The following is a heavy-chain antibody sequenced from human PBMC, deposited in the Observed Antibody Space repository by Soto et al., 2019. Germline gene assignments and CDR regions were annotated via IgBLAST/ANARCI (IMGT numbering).Heavy chain of an antibody. CDR1: GFTFSSYG. CDR3: AKARTDQSGTYFPFDS. D-gene: IGHD1-26*01. V-gene: IGHV3-23*01. Sequence: GSLRLSCAASGFTFSSYGMSWVRQAPGKGLEWVSSINNSGSRTYHADSVKGRFTISRDNSKNTLYLQMNSLRAEDTAVYYCAKARTDQSGTYFPFDSWGQGTLVTVSS. CDR2: INNSGSRT. J-gene: IGHJ4*02.